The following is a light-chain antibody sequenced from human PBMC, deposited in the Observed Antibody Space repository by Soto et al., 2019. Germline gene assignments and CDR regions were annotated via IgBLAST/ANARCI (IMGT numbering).Light chain of an antibody. CDR1: SSDVGAYNH. J-gene: IGLJ1*01. Sequence: QSALTQPASVSGSPGQSITISCTGTSSDVGAYNHVSWYQHHPSKAPKLMIYDVSSRPSGVSNRFSGSKSGNTASLTISGLQAEDETDYYCCSYTTSTTYVFGTGTKVTVL. CDR2: DVS. V-gene: IGLV2-14*03. CDR3: CSYTTSTTYV.